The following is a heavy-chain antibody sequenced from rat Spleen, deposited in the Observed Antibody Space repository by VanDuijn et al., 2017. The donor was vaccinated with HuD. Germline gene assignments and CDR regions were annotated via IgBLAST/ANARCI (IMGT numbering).Heavy chain of an antibody. J-gene: IGHJ4*01. Sequence: VQLKESGPGLVQPSQTLSLTCTVSGFSLTDYSVHWVRQPPGKGLEWMGVMWSGGGTAYNSALKSRLSISRDTSKSQVFLKINSLQTEDTATYYCTRPKYYSTYISGIMDAWGQGASVTVSS. CDR1: GFSLTDYS. CDR2: MWSGGGT. CDR3: TRPKYYSTYISGIMDA. V-gene: IGHV2S63*01. D-gene: IGHD1-2*01.